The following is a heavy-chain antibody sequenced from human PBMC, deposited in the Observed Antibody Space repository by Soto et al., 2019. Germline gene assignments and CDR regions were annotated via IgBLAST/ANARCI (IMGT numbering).Heavy chain of an antibody. CDR2: IYYGGRT. J-gene: IGHJ6*02. Sequence: PSETRSLTCTVSGGSISSYYWSWIRQPPGKGLEWIGYIYYGGRTNYNPSLKSRVTISVDTSKNQFSLKLSSVTAADTAVYYCASSCSGGSCFLTDYYYGREVSGHGTTVNVSS. D-gene: IGHD2-15*01. CDR3: ASSCSGGSCFLTDYYYGREV. CDR1: GGSISSYY. V-gene: IGHV4-59*01.